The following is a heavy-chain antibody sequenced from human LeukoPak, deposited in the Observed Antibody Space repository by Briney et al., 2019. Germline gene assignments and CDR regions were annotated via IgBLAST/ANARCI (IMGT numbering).Heavy chain of an antibody. CDR2: IKQDGSEK. CDR3: ASRRGAAAPFDY. J-gene: IGHJ4*02. V-gene: IGHV3-7*01. D-gene: IGHD6-13*01. CDR1: GLTFSNCW. Sequence: GGSLRLSCTASGLTFSNCWMSWVRQAPGKGLEWVANIKQDGSEKYYVDSVKGRFTISRDNSKNTLYLQINSLRAEDTAVYYCASRRGAAAPFDYWGQGTLVTVSS.